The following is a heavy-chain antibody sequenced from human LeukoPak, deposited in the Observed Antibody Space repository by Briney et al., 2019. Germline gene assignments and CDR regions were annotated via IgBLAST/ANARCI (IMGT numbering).Heavy chain of an antibody. CDR1: GLTFSSYS. CDR3: VRERADSSAVFDY. D-gene: IGHD3-22*01. V-gene: IGHV3-30*01. J-gene: IGHJ4*02. CDR2: ISYDGSNK. Sequence: GRSLRLSCAASGLTFSSYSMHWVRQAPGKGLEWVAVISYDGSNKFYADSVKGRFTISRDDSKNTLYLQINSLRAEDTAVYYCVRERADSSAVFDYWGQGTLVTVSS.